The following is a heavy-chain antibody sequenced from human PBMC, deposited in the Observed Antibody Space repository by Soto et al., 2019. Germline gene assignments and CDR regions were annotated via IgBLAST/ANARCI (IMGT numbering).Heavy chain of an antibody. CDR2: SSGSGGST. CDR1: GFTFSIEA. Sequence: PGGSLRLSCAASGFTFSIEAMSWVRQAPGKGLEWVSASSGSGGSTYYADSVKGRFTISRDNSKNTLYLQMNSLRAEDTAVYYCAKPNKPSAYRGYGDSEFDYWRQRTLLTVSS. D-gene: IGHD5-12*01. J-gene: IGHJ4*02. CDR3: AKPNKPSAYRGYGDSEFDY. V-gene: IGHV3-23*01.